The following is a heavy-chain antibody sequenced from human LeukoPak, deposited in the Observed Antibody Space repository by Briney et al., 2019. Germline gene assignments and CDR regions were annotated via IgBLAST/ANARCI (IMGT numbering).Heavy chain of an antibody. CDR2: INGGNGNT. CDR3: ARQISESGVRGVIYWFDP. V-gene: IGHV1-3*01. CDR1: GYTFTSYA. Sequence: ASVKVSCKASGYTFTSYAMHWVRQAPGQRLEWMGWINGGNGNTKYSQKLQGRVTITRDTSASTAYMELRSLRSDDTAVYYCARQISESGVRGVIYWFDPWGQGTLVTVSS. D-gene: IGHD3-10*01. J-gene: IGHJ5*02.